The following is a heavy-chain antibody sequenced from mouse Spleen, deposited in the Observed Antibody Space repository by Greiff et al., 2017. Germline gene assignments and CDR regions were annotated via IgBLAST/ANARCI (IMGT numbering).Heavy chain of an antibody. CDR2: IYPSDSET. CDR1: GYTFTSYW. J-gene: IGHJ2*01. Sequence: VQLQQPGAELVRPGSSVKLSCKASGYTFTSYWMDWVKQRPGQGLEWIGNIYPSDSETHYNQKFKDKATLTVDKSSSTAYMQLSSLTSEDSAVYYCARGGGLRRYYFDYWGQGTTLTVSS. D-gene: IGHD2-4*01. V-gene: IGHV1-61*01. CDR3: ARGGGLRRYYFDY.